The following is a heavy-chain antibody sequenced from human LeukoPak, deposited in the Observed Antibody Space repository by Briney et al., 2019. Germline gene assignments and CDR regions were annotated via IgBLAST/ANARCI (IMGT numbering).Heavy chain of an antibody. CDR3: ARGAPERISSSTNYYFDY. CDR1: GFTFSSYA. Sequence: GRSLRPSCAASGFTFSSYAMYWVRQAPGKGLEWVAVISYDGNNKYYADSVKGRFTISRDDSKNTLSLQMNSLRAEDTAVYYCARGAPERISSSTNYYFDYWGQGTLVTVSS. V-gene: IGHV3-30-3*01. J-gene: IGHJ4*02. CDR2: ISYDGNNK. D-gene: IGHD6-6*01.